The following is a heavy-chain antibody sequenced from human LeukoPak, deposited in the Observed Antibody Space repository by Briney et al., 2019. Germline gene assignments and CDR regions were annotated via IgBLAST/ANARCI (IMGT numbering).Heavy chain of an antibody. V-gene: IGHV3-21*01. CDR2: ISSSSSYI. Sequence: PGGSLRLSCAASGFTFSSYSMNWVRQAPGKGLEWVSSISSSSSYIYYADSVKGRFTISRDNAKNSLYLQMNSLRAEDTAVYYCARDRIAVAHRHYYYYGMDVWGQGTTVTVSS. D-gene: IGHD6-19*01. CDR1: GFTFSSYS. J-gene: IGHJ6*02. CDR3: ARDRIAVAHRHYYYYGMDV.